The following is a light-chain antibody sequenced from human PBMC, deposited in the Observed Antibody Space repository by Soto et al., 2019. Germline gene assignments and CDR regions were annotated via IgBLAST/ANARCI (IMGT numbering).Light chain of an antibody. V-gene: IGKV1-9*01. CDR1: QGISSY. CDR2: VAS. CDR3: QHLNSYPLT. Sequence: DIQMTQSPSSLSASVGDRVTIPCRASQGISSYLAWYQQKTGKAPKLLIYVASTLQSGVPSRFRGSGSGTDFTLTISRLQPEDFATYYCQHLNSYPLTFGGGTKVDIK. J-gene: IGKJ4*01.